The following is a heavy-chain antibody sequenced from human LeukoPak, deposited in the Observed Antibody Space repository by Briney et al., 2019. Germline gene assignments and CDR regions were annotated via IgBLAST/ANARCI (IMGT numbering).Heavy chain of an antibody. CDR1: GFTFSSYW. D-gene: IGHD2-21*02. V-gene: IGHV3-7*01. CDR3: ARDRCHGDCYYFDS. J-gene: IGHJ4*02. CDR2: MKQDGSEK. Sequence: GGSLRLSCAASGFTFSSYWMTWVRQAPGKGLGWVANMKQDGSEKYYVDSVKGRFTISRDNSKNSLYLQMNSLRAEDTAVYYCARDRCHGDCYYFDSWGQGTLVTVSS.